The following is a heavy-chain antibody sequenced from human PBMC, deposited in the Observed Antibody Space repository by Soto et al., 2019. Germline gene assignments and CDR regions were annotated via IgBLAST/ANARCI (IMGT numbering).Heavy chain of an antibody. CDR2: IYPGDSDT. J-gene: IGHJ4*02. V-gene: IGHV5-51*01. D-gene: IGHD3-22*01. CDR1: GYIFTSYW. CDR3: ARLRSRLLSSARDY. Sequence: PGASLKISCQTSGYIFTSYWIGWVRQMPGKGLEWMGIIYPGDSDTRYSPSFEGQVTISADKSISTAYLQWSSLKASDTAMYYCARLRSRLLSSARDYWGQGTLVTVSS.